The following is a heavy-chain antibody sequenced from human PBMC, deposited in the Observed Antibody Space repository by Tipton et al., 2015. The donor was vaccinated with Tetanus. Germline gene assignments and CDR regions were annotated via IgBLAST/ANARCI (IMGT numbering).Heavy chain of an antibody. J-gene: IGHJ3*02. D-gene: IGHD1-1*01. CDR1: GGSLSSSRYY. Sequence: TLSLTCSVSGGSLSSSRYYWGWIRQPPGKGLEWIGSISYSGGTYSNPSLKSRFTMSVDTSKNQFSLRLSSVTATDTSVYYCAGSEIQKPDVFDIWGQGTMVTVSS. CDR3: AGSEIQKPDVFDI. CDR2: ISYSGGT. V-gene: IGHV4-39*01.